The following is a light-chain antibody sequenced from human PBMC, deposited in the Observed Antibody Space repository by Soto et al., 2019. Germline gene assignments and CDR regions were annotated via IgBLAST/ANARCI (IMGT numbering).Light chain of an antibody. J-gene: IGKJ1*01. CDR3: QQYGASPWT. CDR1: QYISTK. V-gene: IGKV3-20*01. Sequence: VLTQSPASLSLSPGERATLSCRASQYISTKLAWYQQKPGQAPRLLFSGAFNRATDTPDRLSGSGSGTDFTLIISGVEAEDFAMYYCQQYGASPWTFGQVTRVDFK. CDR2: GAF.